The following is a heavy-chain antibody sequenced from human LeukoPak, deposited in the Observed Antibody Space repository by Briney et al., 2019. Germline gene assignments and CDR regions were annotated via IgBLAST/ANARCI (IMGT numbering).Heavy chain of an antibody. Sequence: GGSLRLSCAASGFTLSSYGMNWVRQAPGKGLEWVSGISGSGGATFYADSVKGRFTISRDNSKNTLFLQMNSLRAEDTAVYYCARGDGYNFFDYWGQGTLVTVSS. CDR3: ARGDGYNFFDY. V-gene: IGHV3-23*01. J-gene: IGHJ4*02. D-gene: IGHD5-24*01. CDR1: GFTLSSYG. CDR2: ISGSGGAT.